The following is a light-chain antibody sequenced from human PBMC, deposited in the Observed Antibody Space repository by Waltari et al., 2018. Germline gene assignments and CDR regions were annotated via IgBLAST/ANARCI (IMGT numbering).Light chain of an antibody. Sequence: QSVLTQPPSVSAAPGQKVTISCSGSSSTIERNSVSWYQQFPGTGPKLLIYDKYNRPTGIPDRFSGSKSGASATLGSTGLQTGDEADYYCGTWDSSLSAVVFGGGTKLTVL. CDR3: GTWDSSLSAVV. J-gene: IGLJ2*01. CDR2: DKY. V-gene: IGLV1-51*01. CDR1: SSTIERNS.